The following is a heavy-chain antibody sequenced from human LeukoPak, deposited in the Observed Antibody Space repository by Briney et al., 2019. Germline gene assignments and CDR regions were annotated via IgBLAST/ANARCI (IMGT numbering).Heavy chain of an antibody. CDR3: ASTDDYSNYALFDY. Sequence: GGSLRLSCAASGFTFSDHYMDWVRQAPGKGLEWVGRTRNKANSYTTEYAASVKGRFTISRDDSKNSLYLQMNSLKTEDTAVYYCASTDDYSNYALFDYWGQGNLVTVSS. D-gene: IGHD4-11*01. V-gene: IGHV3-72*01. J-gene: IGHJ4*02. CDR1: GFTFSDHY. CDR2: TRNKANSYTT.